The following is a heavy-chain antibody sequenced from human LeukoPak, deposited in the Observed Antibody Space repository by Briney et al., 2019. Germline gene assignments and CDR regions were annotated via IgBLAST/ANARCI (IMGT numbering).Heavy chain of an antibody. CDR2: ISAYNANT. D-gene: IGHD6-19*01. V-gene: IGHV1-18*01. J-gene: IGHJ5*02. CDR3: ARDYSSGWYNWFDP. Sequence: ASVKVSCKASGYTFTNYGINWVRQAPGQGLEWMGWISAYNANTNYAQKLQGRVTMTTDTSTSTAYMELRSLRSDDTAVYYCARDYSSGWYNWFDPWGQGTLVTVSS. CDR1: GYTFTNYG.